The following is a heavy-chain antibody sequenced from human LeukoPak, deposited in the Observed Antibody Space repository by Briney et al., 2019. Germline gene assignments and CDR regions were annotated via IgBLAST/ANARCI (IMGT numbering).Heavy chain of an antibody. D-gene: IGHD1-26*01. CDR2: ISSSGSTI. CDR3: AVSVGATSEWFDP. CDR1: GFTFSDYY. J-gene: IGHJ5*02. V-gene: IGHV3-11*04. Sequence: GGSLRLSCAASGFTFSDYYMSWIRQAPGKGLEWVSYISSSGSTIYYAGSVKGRFTISRDNAKNSLYLQMNSLRAEDTAVYYCAVSVGATSEWFDPWGQGTLVTVSS.